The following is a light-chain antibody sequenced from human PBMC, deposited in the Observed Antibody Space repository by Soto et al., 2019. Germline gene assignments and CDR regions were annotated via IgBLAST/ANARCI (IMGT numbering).Light chain of an antibody. CDR2: EVS. J-gene: IGLJ2*01. Sequence: QSVLTQPPSASGTPGQSVTIPCTGTSSDVGDYNYVSWYRQHPGKAPKLVIYEVSRRPSGVPDRFSGSKSGNTASLTVSGLQAEDEADYYCSSNAGSNNLVFGGGTKVTVL. V-gene: IGLV2-8*01. CDR3: SSNAGSNNLV. CDR1: SSDVGDYNY.